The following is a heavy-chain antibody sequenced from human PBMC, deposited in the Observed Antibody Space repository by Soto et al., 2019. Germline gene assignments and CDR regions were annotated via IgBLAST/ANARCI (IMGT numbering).Heavy chain of an antibody. V-gene: IGHV3-23*01. D-gene: IGHD1-26*01. Sequence: GGSLRLSCAASGFTFSIYAMSWVRQAPGKGLEWVSAISSSGDSTYYADSVKGRFTISRDNSKNTLYLQMNSLRAEDTAVYYCARGAILSGSYFAYYYYGMDVWGQGTTVTVSS. CDR2: ISSSGDST. CDR3: ARGAILSGSYFAYYYYGMDV. J-gene: IGHJ6*02. CDR1: GFTFSIYA.